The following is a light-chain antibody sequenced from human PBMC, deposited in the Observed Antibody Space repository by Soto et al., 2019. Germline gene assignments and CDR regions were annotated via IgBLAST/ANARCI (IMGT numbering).Light chain of an antibody. V-gene: IGLV1-40*01. CDR3: QSFDISLSGSV. Sequence: QPVLTQPPSVSGAPGQRVTISCTGSSSNIGAGYDVHWYRQLPGTAPKLLIYGNSIRPSGVPGRFSGSKSGTSASLAITGLQAEDEADYYCQSFDISLSGSVFGGGTKLTVL. CDR1: SSNIGAGYD. CDR2: GNS. J-gene: IGLJ2*01.